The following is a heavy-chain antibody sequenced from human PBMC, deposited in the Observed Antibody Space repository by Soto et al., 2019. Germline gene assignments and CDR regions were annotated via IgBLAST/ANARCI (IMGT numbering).Heavy chain of an antibody. CDR2: IKQDGSEK. V-gene: IGHV3-7*03. D-gene: IGHD2-15*01. J-gene: IGHJ4*02. CDR3: AREMGIRYCSGGSCLRSPYYFDY. Sequence: GSLRLSCAASGFTFSSYWMSWVRQAPGKGLEWVANIKQDGSEKYYVDSLKFRFTISRYNAKNSLYLQMNSLRAEDTAVYYCAREMGIRYCSGGSCLRSPYYFDYWGQGTLVTVSS. CDR1: GFTFSSYW.